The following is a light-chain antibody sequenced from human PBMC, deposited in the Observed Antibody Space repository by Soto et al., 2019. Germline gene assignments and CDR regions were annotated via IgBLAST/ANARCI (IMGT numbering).Light chain of an antibody. J-gene: IGKJ3*01. CDR3: QQRSNWPLT. V-gene: IGKV3-11*01. Sequence: EIVLTQSPAPLSLSPGERATLSCRASQSIRNYLAWYQQKPGQTPRLLIYDASNRAADIPARFSGNGSGTDFTLTISSLEPEDFAVYFCQQRSNWPLTFGPGTKVEIK. CDR2: DAS. CDR1: QSIRNY.